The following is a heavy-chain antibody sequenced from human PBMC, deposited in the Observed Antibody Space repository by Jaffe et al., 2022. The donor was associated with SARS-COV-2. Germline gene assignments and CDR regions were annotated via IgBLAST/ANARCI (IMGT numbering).Heavy chain of an antibody. CDR1: GFTFSNYW. J-gene: IGHJ4*02. CDR2: IKGDGSEI. CDR3: AREYQVL. Sequence: EVQLVESGGGLVQPGGSLRLSCAASGFTFSNYWMSWVRQAPGKGLEWVASIKGDGSEIYYVDSVKGRFTISRDNAKSSLYLQMNSLRAEDTAVYYCAREYQVLWGQGTLVTVST. D-gene: IGHD2-2*01. V-gene: IGHV3-7*03.